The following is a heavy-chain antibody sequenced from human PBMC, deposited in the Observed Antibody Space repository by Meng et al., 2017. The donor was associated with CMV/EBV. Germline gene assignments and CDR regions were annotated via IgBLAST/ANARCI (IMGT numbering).Heavy chain of an antibody. CDR2: IKSKTDGGTT. V-gene: IGHV3-15*01. Sequence: ETLSLTCAASGFTFSSYEMNWVRQAPGKGLEWVGRIKSKTDGGTTDYAAPVKGRFTISRDDSKNTLYLQMNSLKTEDTAVYYCTTDGVTGTTGTGYYYYGMDVWGQGTTVTVSS. CDR1: GFTFSSYE. D-gene: IGHD1-20*01. CDR3: TTDGVTGTTGTGYYYYGMDV. J-gene: IGHJ6*02.